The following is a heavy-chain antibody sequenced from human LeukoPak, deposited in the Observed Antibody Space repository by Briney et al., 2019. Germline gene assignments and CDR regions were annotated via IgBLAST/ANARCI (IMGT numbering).Heavy chain of an antibody. CDR3: AKDADYYDSSGYHPPDY. J-gene: IGHJ4*02. V-gene: IGHV3-23*01. CDR1: GFSFSSFA. CDR2: ISGSGGST. D-gene: IGHD3-22*01. Sequence: GGSLRLSCAASGFSFSSFAMSWVRQAPGKGLEWVSGISGSGGSTYYADSVKGRFTISRDNSKNTLYLQMNSLRAEDTAVYYCAKDADYYDSSGYHPPDYWGQGTLVTVSS.